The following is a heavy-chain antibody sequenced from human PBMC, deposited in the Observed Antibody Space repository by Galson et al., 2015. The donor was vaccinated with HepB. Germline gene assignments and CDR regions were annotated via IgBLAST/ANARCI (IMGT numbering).Heavy chain of an antibody. J-gene: IGHJ4*02. D-gene: IGHD3-22*01. CDR1: GFTFSSYA. CDR2: ISYDGSNK. V-gene: IGHV3-30-3*01. CDR3: ARDPNYYDSSGYYEPQMPPYYFDY. Sequence: SLRLSCAASGFTFSSYAMHWVRQAPGKGLEWVAVISYDGSNKYYADSVKGRFTISRDNSKNTLYLQMNSLRAEDTAVYYCARDPNYYDSSGYYEPQMPPYYFDYWGQGTLVTVSS.